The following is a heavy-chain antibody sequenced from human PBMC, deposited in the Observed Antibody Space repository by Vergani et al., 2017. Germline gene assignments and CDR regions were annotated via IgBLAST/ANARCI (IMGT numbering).Heavy chain of an antibody. CDR1: GFSFNTYG. J-gene: IGHJ3*02. CDR3: GRDYSAVGVEYALDI. V-gene: IGHV3-7*01. Sequence: VQLVETGGGVVQPGGSLRLYCATSGFSFNTYGAHWVRQAPGKGLEWVASIRDDAGDTHYLDSVKGRFTISRDNAKNSLYLQMNSLTAEDTAVYYCGRDYSAVGVEYALDIWWQGRVVTVSS. CDR2: IRDDAGDT. D-gene: IGHD3-3*01.